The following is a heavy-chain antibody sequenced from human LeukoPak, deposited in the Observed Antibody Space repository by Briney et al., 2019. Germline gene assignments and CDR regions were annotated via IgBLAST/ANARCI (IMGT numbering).Heavy chain of an antibody. D-gene: IGHD2-2*01. CDR3: ARDLYCSSTSCHDNWFDP. Sequence: GGSLTLSCAASGLTFSSYAMHWVRQAPGRGLEWVAVISYDGSNKYYADSVKGRFTISRDNSKNTLYLQMNSLRAEDTAVYYCARDLYCSSTSCHDNWFDPWGQGTLVTVSS. CDR1: GLTFSSYA. V-gene: IGHV3-30*01. CDR2: ISYDGSNK. J-gene: IGHJ5*02.